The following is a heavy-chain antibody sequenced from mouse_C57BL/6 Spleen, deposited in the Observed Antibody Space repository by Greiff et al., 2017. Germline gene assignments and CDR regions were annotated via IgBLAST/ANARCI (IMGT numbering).Heavy chain of an antibody. J-gene: IGHJ1*03. D-gene: IGHD2-3*01. CDR3: TREGDGYFCGYFDV. Sequence: QVQLQQSGAELVRPGASVTLSCKASGYTFTDYEMHWVKQTPVHGLEWIGAIDPETGGTAYNQKFKGKAILTADKSSSTAYMELRSLTSEDSAVYYCTREGDGYFCGYFDVWGTGTTVTVSS. CDR1: GYTFTDYE. CDR2: IDPETGGT. V-gene: IGHV1-15*01.